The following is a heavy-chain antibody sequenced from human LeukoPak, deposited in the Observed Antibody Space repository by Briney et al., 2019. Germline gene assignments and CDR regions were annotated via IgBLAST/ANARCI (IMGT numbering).Heavy chain of an antibody. CDR3: ASELGYCTNGVCQDWYFDL. Sequence: EASVKVSCKASGGTFSSYAISWVRQAPGQGLEWMGRIIPIFGTANYAQKFQGRVTITTDESTSTAYMELSSLRSEDTAVYYCASELGYCTNGVCQDWYFDLWGRGTLVTVSS. CDR1: GGTFSSYA. D-gene: IGHD2-8*01. CDR2: IIPIFGTA. V-gene: IGHV1-69*05. J-gene: IGHJ2*01.